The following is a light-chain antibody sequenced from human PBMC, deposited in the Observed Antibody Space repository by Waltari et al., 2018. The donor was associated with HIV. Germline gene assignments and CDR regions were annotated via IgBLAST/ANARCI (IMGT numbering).Light chain of an antibody. CDR3: SSRDAVGHWF. J-gene: IGLJ3*02. CDR2: DKN. CDR1: SVRTYY. V-gene: IGLV3-19*01. Sequence: SSELAQDPAVSVALGQTVRITCQGDSVRTYYPSWYQQKPGHAPLLVFYDKNKRPSGIPYRFSGSSAGDTASLTISGAQAEDEADSYCSSRDAVGHWFFGGGTKVTVL.